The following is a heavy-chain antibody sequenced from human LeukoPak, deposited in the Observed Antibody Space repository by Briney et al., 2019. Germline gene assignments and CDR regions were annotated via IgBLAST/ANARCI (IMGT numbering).Heavy chain of an antibody. CDR1: GGSISGDS. D-gene: IGHD3-3*01. CDR2: IYTSGST. J-gene: IGHJ5*02. Sequence: SETLSLTCTVSGGSISGDSWSWIRQPAGKGLEWIGRIYTSGSTNYNPSLKSRVTMSVDTSKNQFSLKLSSVTAADTAVYYCARDTGGHDFWSGYYNPGWFDPWGQGTLVTVSS. V-gene: IGHV4-4*07. CDR3: ARDTGGHDFWSGYYNPGWFDP.